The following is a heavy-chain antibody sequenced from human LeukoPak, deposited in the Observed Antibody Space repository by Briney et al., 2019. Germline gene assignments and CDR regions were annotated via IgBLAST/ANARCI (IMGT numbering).Heavy chain of an antibody. CDR1: GYTFTGYY. D-gene: IGHD2-15*01. J-gene: IGHJ5*02. Sequence: GASVKVSCKASGYTFTGYYMHWVRQAPGQGLEWMGWINPNSGGTNYAQKFQGRVTMTRDTSISTAYMELSRLRSDDTAVYYCATTDIVVVAAATRTSNNWFDPWGQGTLVTVSS. CDR2: INPNSGGT. V-gene: IGHV1-2*02. CDR3: ATTDIVVVAAATRTSNNWFDP.